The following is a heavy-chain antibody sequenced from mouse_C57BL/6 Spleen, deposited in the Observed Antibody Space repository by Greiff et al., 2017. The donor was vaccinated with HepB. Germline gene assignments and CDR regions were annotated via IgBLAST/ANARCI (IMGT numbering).Heavy chain of an antibody. V-gene: IGHV1-64*01. Sequence: QVQLQQPGAELVKPGASVKLSCKASGYTFTSYWMHWVKQRPGQGLEWIGMIHPNSGSTNYNEKFKSKATLTVDKSSSTAYMQLSGLTSEDSAVYYCARGGGWGHLGYYAMDYWGQGTSVTVSS. D-gene: IGHD2-3*01. J-gene: IGHJ4*01. CDR2: IHPNSGST. CDR3: ARGGGWGHLGYYAMDY. CDR1: GYTFTSYW.